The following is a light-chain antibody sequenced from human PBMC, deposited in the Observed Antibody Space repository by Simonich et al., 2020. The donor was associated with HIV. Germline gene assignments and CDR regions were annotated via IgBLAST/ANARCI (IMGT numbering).Light chain of an antibody. CDR2: DAS. J-gene: IGKJ4*01. CDR3: QQRSNWPLT. CDR1: QDIANY. V-gene: IGKV1-33*01. Sequence: DIQMTQSPSSLSASVGDRVTITCQASQDIANYLNWYQQKPGKAPKLLIFDASNLETGVPSRFSGNASGTDFTFTISSLEPEDFAVYYCQQRSNWPLTFGGGTKVEIK.